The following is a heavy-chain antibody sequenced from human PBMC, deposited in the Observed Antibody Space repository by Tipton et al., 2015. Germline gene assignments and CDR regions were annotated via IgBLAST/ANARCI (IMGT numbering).Heavy chain of an antibody. D-gene: IGHD5-12*01. CDR3: VRVGQRSGQGGRFDS. V-gene: IGHV3-72*01. CDR2: SGSKVKSYTT. Sequence: SLRLSCVVSGFTLSDYSIDWVRQAPGKGLEWVGRSGSKVKSYTTNYAASVRGRFALSRDEPENSVHLQMNNLKTEDTAVYYCVRVGQRSGQGGRFDSWGQGTLVTVSP. J-gene: IGHJ5*01. CDR1: GFTLSDYS.